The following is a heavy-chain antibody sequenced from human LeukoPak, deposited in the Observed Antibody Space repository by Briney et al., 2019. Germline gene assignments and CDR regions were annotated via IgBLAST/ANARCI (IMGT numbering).Heavy chain of an antibody. CDR2: INHSGST. J-gene: IGHJ5*02. CDR3: ARDPGGFGELFSWFDP. D-gene: IGHD3-10*01. Sequence: SETLSLTCAVYGGSFSGYYWSWIRQPPGKGLEWIGEINHSGSTNYNPSLKSRVTISVDTSKNQFSLKLSSVTAADTAVYYCARDPGGFGELFSWFDPWGQGTLVTVSS. CDR1: GGSFSGYY. V-gene: IGHV4-34*01.